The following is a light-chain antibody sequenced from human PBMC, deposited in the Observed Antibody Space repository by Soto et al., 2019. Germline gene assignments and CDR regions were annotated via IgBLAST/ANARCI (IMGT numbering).Light chain of an antibody. CDR2: SNN. CDR3: AACFDSLTGSEV. J-gene: IGLJ1*01. Sequence: QAVLTQPESTSGSPGQRVTISCSGSRSNIGSNTVTWYQQLPGTAPKLLIYSNNQRPSGVPDRFSGSKSGTSASLAISGLQSEDEADYYCAACFDSLTGSEVFGTGTQDALL. CDR1: RSNIGSNT. V-gene: IGLV1-44*01.